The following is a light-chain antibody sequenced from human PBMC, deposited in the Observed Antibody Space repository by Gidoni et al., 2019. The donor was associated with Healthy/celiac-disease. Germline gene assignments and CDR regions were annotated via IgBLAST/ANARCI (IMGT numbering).Light chain of an antibody. CDR1: QGISSY. CDR3: QQYYSYPLT. V-gene: IGKV1-8*01. Sequence: AIRMTQSPSSFSASTGDRVTITCRARQGISSYLAWYQQKPGKAPKLLIYAASTLQSGVPSRFSGSGSGTDFTLTISCLQSEDFATYYCQQYYSYPLTFXGXTKVXIK. CDR2: AAS. J-gene: IGKJ4*01.